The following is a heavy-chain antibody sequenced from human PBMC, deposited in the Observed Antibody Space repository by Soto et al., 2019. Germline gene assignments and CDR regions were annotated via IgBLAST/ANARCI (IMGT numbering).Heavy chain of an antibody. V-gene: IGHV3-23*01. Sequence: PGGSLRLSCAASGFTFSNYAMSWVRQTPGKGLEWVSAITDSGGSTYHADSVKGRFTISRDNSKNTLYLHMNTLGAEDTAVYYCAKGSSASRPYYFDYWGQGALVTVSS. CDR3: AKGSSASRPYYFDY. CDR2: ITDSGGST. J-gene: IGHJ4*02. D-gene: IGHD2-2*01. CDR1: GFTFSNYA.